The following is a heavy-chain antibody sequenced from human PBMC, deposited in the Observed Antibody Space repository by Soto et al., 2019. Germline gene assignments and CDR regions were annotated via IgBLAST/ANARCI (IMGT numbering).Heavy chain of an antibody. V-gene: IGHV4-34*01. CDR2: INHSGST. CDR3: ARGSNGDFDY. J-gene: IGHJ4*02. D-gene: IGHD2-8*01. Sequence: SETLSLTCAVYGGSVSGYYWSWIRQPPGKGLEWIGEINHSGSTNYNPSLKSRVTISVDTSKNQFSLKLSSVTAADTAVYYCARGSNGDFDYWGQGTMVTVSS. CDR1: GGSVSGYY.